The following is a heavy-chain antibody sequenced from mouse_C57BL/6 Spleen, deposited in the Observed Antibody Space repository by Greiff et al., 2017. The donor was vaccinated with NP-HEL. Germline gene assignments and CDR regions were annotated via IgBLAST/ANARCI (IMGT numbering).Heavy chain of an antibody. V-gene: IGHV5-12*01. Sequence: DVMLVESGGGLVQPGGSLKLSCAASGFTFSDYYMYWVRQTPEKRLEWVAYISNGGGSTYYPDTVKGRFTISRDNAKNTLYLQMSRLKSEDTAMYYCARMKGYYAIDYWGQGTSVTVSS. CDR1: GFTFSDYY. J-gene: IGHJ4*01. CDR2: ISNGGGST. CDR3: ARMKGYYAIDY.